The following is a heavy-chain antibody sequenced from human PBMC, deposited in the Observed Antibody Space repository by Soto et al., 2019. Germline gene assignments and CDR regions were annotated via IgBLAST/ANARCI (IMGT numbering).Heavy chain of an antibody. CDR1: GGSFSGYY. D-gene: IGHD3-10*01. V-gene: IGHV4-34*01. J-gene: IGHJ4*02. CDR3: ARYPSLYYYGSGIKY. Sequence: SETLSLTCAVYGGSFSGYYWSWIRQPPGKGLEWIGEINHSGSTNYNPSLKSRVTISVDTSKNQFSLKLSSVTAADTAVYYCARYPSLYYYGSGIKYWGQGTLVAVS. CDR2: INHSGST.